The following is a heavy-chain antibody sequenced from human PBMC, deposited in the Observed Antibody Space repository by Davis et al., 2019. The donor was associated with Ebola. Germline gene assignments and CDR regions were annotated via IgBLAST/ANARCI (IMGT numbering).Heavy chain of an antibody. Sequence: ESLKISCAASGFTFSSYAMSWVRQAPGKGLEWVSAISGSGGSTYYADSVKGRFTISRDNSKNTLYLQMNSLRAEDTAVYYCAKRVAPTGGFDYWGQGTLVTVSS. J-gene: IGHJ4*02. V-gene: IGHV3-23*01. CDR1: GFTFSSYA. CDR2: ISGSGGST. D-gene: IGHD2-15*01. CDR3: AKRVAPTGGFDY.